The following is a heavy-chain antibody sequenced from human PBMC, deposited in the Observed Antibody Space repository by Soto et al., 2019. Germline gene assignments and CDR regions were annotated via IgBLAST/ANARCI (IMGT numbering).Heavy chain of an antibody. V-gene: IGHV2-5*01. Sequence: SGPTLVNPTQTLTLTCTLSGFSHTTSGVAVGWIRQPPGQALEWLGHIYWNDDKYYSTSLKSRLSLSKDTSKNQVVLTMTNVDPPDTGTYYCARLLTAALFSYDLWGRGTLVTVSS. CDR1: GFSHTTSGVA. CDR2: IYWNDDK. D-gene: IGHD2-21*02. CDR3: ARLLTAALFSYDL. J-gene: IGHJ5*02.